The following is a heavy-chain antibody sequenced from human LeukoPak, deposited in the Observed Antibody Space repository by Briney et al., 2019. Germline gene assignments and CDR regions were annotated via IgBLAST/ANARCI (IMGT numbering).Heavy chain of an antibody. CDR2: INHSGST. V-gene: IGHV4-34*01. CDR3: ARGTSGYDLRYYYYYYYMDV. J-gene: IGHJ6*03. CDR1: GGSSSGYY. Sequence: SETPSLTCAVYGGSSSGYYWSWIRQPPGKGLEWIGEINHSGSTNYNPSLKSRVTISVDTSKNQFSLKLSSVTAADTAVYYCARGTSGYDLRYYYYYYYMDVWGKGTTVTVSS. D-gene: IGHD5-12*01.